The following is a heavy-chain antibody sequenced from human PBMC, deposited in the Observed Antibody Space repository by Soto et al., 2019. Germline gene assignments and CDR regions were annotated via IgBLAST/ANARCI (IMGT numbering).Heavy chain of an antibody. CDR2: ISYDGSNK. Sequence: GGSLRLSCAASGFTFSSYGMHWVRQAPGKGLEWVAVISYDGSNKYYADSVKGRFTISRDNSKNTLYLQMNSLRAEDTAVYYCAKDVYCSSTSCYLENYYYYGMDVWGQGTTVTVSS. V-gene: IGHV3-30*18. CDR1: GFTFSSYG. CDR3: AKDVYCSSTSCYLENYYYYGMDV. J-gene: IGHJ6*02. D-gene: IGHD2-2*01.